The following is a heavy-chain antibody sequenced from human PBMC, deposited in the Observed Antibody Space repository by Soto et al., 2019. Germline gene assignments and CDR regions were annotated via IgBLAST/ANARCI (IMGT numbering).Heavy chain of an antibody. CDR1: GGTFSSYA. V-gene: IGHV1-69*13. J-gene: IGHJ4*02. D-gene: IGHD4-17*01. Sequence: GASVKVSCKASGGTFSSYAISWVRQAPGQGLEWMGGIIPIFGTANYAQKFQGRVTITADESTSTAYMELSSLRSEDAAVYYCARDPGDYFDYWGQGTLVTVSS. CDR2: IIPIFGTA. CDR3: ARDPGDYFDY.